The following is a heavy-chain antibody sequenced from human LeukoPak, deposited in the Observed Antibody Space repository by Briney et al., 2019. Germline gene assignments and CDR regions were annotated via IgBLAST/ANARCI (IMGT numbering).Heavy chain of an antibody. D-gene: IGHD3-10*01. CDR1: GYTFTTFG. CDR3: ARVGVTGYYYGSGSYYYFDY. Sequence: ASLRVSCKASGYTFTTFGINWVRQAPGQGLEWMGMISPYNDNTKYPQKFQGRVTMTTDTSTSTAYMELRSLRSDDTAVYYCARVGVTGYYYGSGSYYYFDYWGQGTLVTVSS. V-gene: IGHV1-18*01. CDR2: ISPYNDNT. J-gene: IGHJ4*02.